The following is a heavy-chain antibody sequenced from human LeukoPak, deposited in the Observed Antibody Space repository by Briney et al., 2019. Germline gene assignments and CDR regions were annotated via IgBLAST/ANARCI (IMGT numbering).Heavy chain of an antibody. J-gene: IGHJ4*02. CDR3: ASTARWSQVDY. CDR2: IIPIFGTA. CDR1: GVTFSSYA. D-gene: IGHD2-15*01. V-gene: IGHV1-69*13. Sequence: SVKVSCKASGVTFSSYAIRWVLQAPGQGLEWMGGIIPIFGTANYAQKFQGRVTITAEESTSTAYMELSSVRSEDTAVYYCASTARWSQVDYWGQGTLVTVSS.